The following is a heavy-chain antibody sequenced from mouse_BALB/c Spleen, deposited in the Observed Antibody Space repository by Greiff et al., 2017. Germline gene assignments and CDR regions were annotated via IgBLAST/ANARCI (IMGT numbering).Heavy chain of an antibody. J-gene: IGHJ4*01. CDR3: ARDARLGAMDY. CDR1: GFTFSDFY. V-gene: IGHV7-1*02. Sequence: EVKLVESGGGLVQPGGSLRLSCATSGFTFSDFYMEWVRQPPGKRLEWIAASRNKANDYTTEYSASVKGRFIVSRDTSQSILYLQMNALKAEDTAIYYCARDARLGAMDYWGQGTSVTVSS. D-gene: IGHD4-1*01. CDR2: SRNKANDYTT.